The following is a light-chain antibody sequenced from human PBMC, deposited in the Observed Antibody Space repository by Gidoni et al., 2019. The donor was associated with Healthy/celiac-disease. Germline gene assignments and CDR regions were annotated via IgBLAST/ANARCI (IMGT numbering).Light chain of an antibody. Sequence: QSVLTQPPSVSAAPGQKVTISCSERSTNIGNNCVSWYQQLPGTAPKLLIYDNNKRPSGIPDRFSGSKSGTSATLGITGLQTGDEADYYCGTWDSSLSAEWVFGGGTKLTVL. J-gene: IGLJ3*02. CDR3: GTWDSSLSAEWV. V-gene: IGLV1-51*01. CDR1: STNIGNNC. CDR2: DNN.